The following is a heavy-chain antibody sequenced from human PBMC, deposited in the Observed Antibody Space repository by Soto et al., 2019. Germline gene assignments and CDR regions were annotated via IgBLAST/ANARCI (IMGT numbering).Heavy chain of an antibody. CDR3: ARGHSTDCSNGVCSFFYNHEMDV. V-gene: IGHV1-2*04. Sequence: AASVKVSCKASGYSFTDYHIHWVRQAPGQGLEWLGRINPKSGGTSTAQKFQGWVTMTRDRSISTVYMELTRLRSDDTAVYFCARGHSTDCSNGVCSFFYNHEMDVWGQGTTVPVSS. CDR2: INPKSGGT. CDR1: GYSFTDYH. D-gene: IGHD2-8*01. J-gene: IGHJ6*02.